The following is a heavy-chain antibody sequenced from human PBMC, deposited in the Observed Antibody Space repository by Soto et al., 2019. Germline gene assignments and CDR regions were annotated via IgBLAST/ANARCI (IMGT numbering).Heavy chain of an antibody. Sequence: SETLSLTCTVSGGSISSGDYYWSWIRQPPGKGLEWIGYIYYSGSTYYNPSLRSRVTISVDTSKNQFSLKLSSVTAADTAVYYCARDNQQLAYNWFDPWGQGTLVTVSS. CDR2: IYYSGST. V-gene: IGHV4-30-4*01. J-gene: IGHJ5*02. CDR3: ARDNQQLAYNWFDP. D-gene: IGHD6-13*01. CDR1: GGSISSGDYY.